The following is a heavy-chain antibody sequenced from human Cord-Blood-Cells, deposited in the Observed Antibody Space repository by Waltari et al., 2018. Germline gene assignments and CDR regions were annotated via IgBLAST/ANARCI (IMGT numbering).Heavy chain of an antibody. CDR1: GGSFRGYS. D-gene: IGHD3-22*01. V-gene: IGHV4-34*01. CDR3: ARGLPYYYDSSGSRWFDP. CDR2: INHSGST. J-gene: IGHJ5*02. Sequence: QVQLQQWGAGLFKPSETLSLTCAAYGGSFRGYSWSWIRQPPGKGLEWIGEINHSGSTNYNPSLKSRVTISVDTSKNQFSLKLSSVTAADTAVYYCARGLPYYYDSSGSRWFDPWGQGTLVTVSS.